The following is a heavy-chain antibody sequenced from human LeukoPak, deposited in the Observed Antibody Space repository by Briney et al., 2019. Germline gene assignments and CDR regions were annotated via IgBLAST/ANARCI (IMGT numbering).Heavy chain of an antibody. CDR3: ARSRGIISDSTLDY. J-gene: IGHJ4*02. D-gene: IGHD6-13*01. CDR1: GGSISSGSYY. CDR2: IYTSGSA. Sequence: SETLSLTCTVSGGSISSGSYYWSWLRQPAGKGLEWIGRIYTSGSANYNPSLKSRVTMSLDTSKNQFSLKLSSVTAADTAVYYCARSRGIISDSTLDYWGQGTLVTVSS. V-gene: IGHV4-61*02.